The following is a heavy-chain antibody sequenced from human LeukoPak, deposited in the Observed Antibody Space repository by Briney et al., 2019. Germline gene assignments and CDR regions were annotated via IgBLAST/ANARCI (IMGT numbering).Heavy chain of an antibody. J-gene: IGHJ4*02. Sequence: GASVKVSCKASGYTFTSYGISWVRQAPGQGLEWMGWISAYNGNTNYAQKLQGRVTMTTDTSTSTAYMELRSLRSDDTAVYYCARTYYYDSSGYYLLFDYWGQGTLVTVSS. CDR2: ISAYNGNT. CDR1: GYTFTSYG. CDR3: ARTYYYDSSGYYLLFDY. D-gene: IGHD3-22*01. V-gene: IGHV1-18*01.